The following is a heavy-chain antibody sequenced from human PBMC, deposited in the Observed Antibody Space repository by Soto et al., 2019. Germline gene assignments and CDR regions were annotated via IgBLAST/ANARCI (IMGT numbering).Heavy chain of an antibody. V-gene: IGHV1-69*13. D-gene: IGHD5-18*01. CDR3: AREKATWIQLWPKGWFDP. Sequence: GASVKVSGKASGGTFSSYAISWVRQAPGQGLEWMGGIIPIFGTANYAQKFQGRVTITADESTSTAYMELSSLRSEDTAVYYCAREKATWIQLWPKGWFDPWGQGTLVTVSS. CDR2: IIPIFGTA. CDR1: GGTFSSYA. J-gene: IGHJ5*02.